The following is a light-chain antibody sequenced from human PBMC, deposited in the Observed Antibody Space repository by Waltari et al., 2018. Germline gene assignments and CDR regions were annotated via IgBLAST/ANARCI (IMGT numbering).Light chain of an antibody. CDR3: QQYYSTPRT. J-gene: IGKJ2*01. V-gene: IGKV4-1*01. Sequence: DIVMTQSPDSLAVSLGERATLNCKSSQSVLYSSNSKNYLVWYQQKPGQPPKLLLYWASTRESGVPDRFSGSGSGTDFTLTISSLQAEDVAVYYCQQYYSTPRTFGQGTKLEI. CDR2: WAS. CDR1: QSVLYSSNSKNY.